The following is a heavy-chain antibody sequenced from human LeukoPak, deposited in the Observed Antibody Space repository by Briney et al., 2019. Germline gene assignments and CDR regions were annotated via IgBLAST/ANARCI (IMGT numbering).Heavy chain of an antibody. CDR2: VNQDASEI. CDR3: ATDRDNSDWQKRFDS. V-gene: IGHV3-7*01. D-gene: IGHD2-21*02. Sequence: PGGSLRLSCAASGFTFSTYWMNWYRQAPGKGLEWVSNVNQDASEINYVDSVRGRFTISRDNAKNSLHLQMNSLRAEDTAVYYCATDRDNSDWQKRFDSWGQGTLVTASS. J-gene: IGHJ4*02. CDR1: GFTFSTYW.